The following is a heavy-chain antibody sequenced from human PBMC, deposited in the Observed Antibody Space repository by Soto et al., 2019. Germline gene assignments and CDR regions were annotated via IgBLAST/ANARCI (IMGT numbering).Heavy chain of an antibody. D-gene: IGHD5-18*01. V-gene: IGHV4-59*08. CDR3: ASRGYRYGYFDY. Sequence: QVQLQESGPGLVKPSETLSLTCTVSGGSMSSFYWTWIRQAPGKGLEWVGYAYSTGSTNYSPSLKRRVTISVDTLQKQISLRLSSVTAADTAVYYCASRGYRYGYFDYWGQGTLVSVSS. CDR2: AYSTGST. J-gene: IGHJ4*02. CDR1: GGSMSSFY.